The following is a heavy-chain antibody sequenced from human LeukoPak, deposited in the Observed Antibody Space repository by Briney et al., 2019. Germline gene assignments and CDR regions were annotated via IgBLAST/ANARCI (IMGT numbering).Heavy chain of an antibody. J-gene: IGHJ4*02. D-gene: IGHD6-19*01. CDR2: ISGSGGDT. Sequence: GGSLRLSSGASGFSFSTDAMTWVRQAPGKGLQWVSAISGSGGDTYYEDSVKGRFTISRDNSKNMMYLQMNSLRAEDTAVYYCARDSRGWSKNYWGQGTLVTVSS. V-gene: IGHV3-23*01. CDR3: ARDSRGWSKNY. CDR1: GFSFSTDA.